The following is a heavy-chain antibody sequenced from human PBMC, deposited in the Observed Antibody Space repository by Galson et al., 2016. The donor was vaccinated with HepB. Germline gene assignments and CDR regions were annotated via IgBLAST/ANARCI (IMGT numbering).Heavy chain of an antibody. V-gene: IGHV3-48*02. CDR1: GFTFSSYS. CDR2: ISSSGSTI. J-gene: IGHJ6*02. Sequence: SLRLSCAASGFTFSSYSMNWVRQAPGKGLEWVSYISSSGSTIYYADSVKGRFTISRDIAKNSLYLQMNSLRDEDTAMYYCAKDGGQQVVRWERLKKVYYYYAMDVGGQGTTVTVSS. D-gene: IGHD6-13*01. CDR3: AKDGGQQVVRWERLKKVYYYYAMDV.